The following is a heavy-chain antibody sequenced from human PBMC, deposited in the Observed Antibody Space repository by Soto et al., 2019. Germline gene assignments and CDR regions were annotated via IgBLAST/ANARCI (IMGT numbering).Heavy chain of an antibody. CDR3: ARVFGFGGMDV. CDR2: IYYSGST. D-gene: IGHD3-10*01. CDR1: GGSISSGGYY. V-gene: IGHV4-31*03. J-gene: IGHJ6*02. Sequence: QVQLQESGPGLVKPSQTLSLTCTVSGGSISSGGYYWSWIRQHPGKGLEWIGYIYYSGSTYYNPSLKSRVTISVDTAKNQLSLRLSSVTAADTAVYYCARVFGFGGMDVWGQGTTVTVSS.